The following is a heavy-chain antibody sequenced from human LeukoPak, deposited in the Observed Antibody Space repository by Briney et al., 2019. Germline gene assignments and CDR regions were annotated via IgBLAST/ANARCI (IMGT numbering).Heavy chain of an antibody. CDR3: ARGERGPYYMDV. V-gene: IGHV4-59*01. CDR1: GGSISRYH. CDR2: IYYSGSA. J-gene: IGHJ6*03. Sequence: PSETLSLTCTVSGGSISRYHWSWIRQPPGKGLEWIGFIYYSGSANYNPSLKSRVTISLDTSKNQFSLKLSSVTAADTAVYYCARGERGPYYMDVWGKGTTVTVSS. D-gene: IGHD1-26*01.